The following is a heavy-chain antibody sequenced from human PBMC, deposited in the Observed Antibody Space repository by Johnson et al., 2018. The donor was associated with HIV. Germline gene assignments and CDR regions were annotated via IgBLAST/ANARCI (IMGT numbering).Heavy chain of an antibody. Sequence: VQLVESGGGVVRPGGSLRLSCAASGFTFDDYGMSWVRQAPGKGLEWVSGINWNGGNTGYADSVKGRFTISRDNAKNSLNLQMNSLIPEDTAVYYCARVRRSGWYDNDAFDVWGLGTMVTVSS. J-gene: IGHJ3*01. CDR1: GFTFDDYG. D-gene: IGHD6-19*01. CDR2: INWNGGNT. CDR3: ARVRRSGWYDNDAFDV. V-gene: IGHV3-20*04.